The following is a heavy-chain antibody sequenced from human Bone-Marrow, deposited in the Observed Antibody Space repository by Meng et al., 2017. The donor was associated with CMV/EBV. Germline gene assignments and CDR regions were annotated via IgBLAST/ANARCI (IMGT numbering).Heavy chain of an antibody. Sequence: GESLKISCAASGFTFSSYGMHWVRQAPGKGLEWVAFIRYDGSNKYYAASVKGRFTISRDNSKNTLYLQMNSLRAEDTAVYYCAKDHSPDDDYGDSRNYFDYWGQGTLVTVSS. J-gene: IGHJ4*02. V-gene: IGHV3-30*02. D-gene: IGHD4-17*01. CDR1: GFTFSSYG. CDR3: AKDHSPDDDYGDSRNYFDY. CDR2: IRYDGSNK.